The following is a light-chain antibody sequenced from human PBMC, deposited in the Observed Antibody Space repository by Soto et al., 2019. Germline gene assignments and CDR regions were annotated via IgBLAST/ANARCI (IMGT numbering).Light chain of an antibody. J-gene: IGKJ3*01. V-gene: IGKV3-20*01. CDR1: ETVSSRY. CDR2: GAS. Sequence: ESVLTQSPGTLSLSPGERATLSCRASETVSSRYLAWYQQKPGQAPRLLIYGASSRATGIPDRFSGSGSGTDFTLTISRLEPEDSAVYYCQQYGSLPLFTFGPGTKVDIK. CDR3: QQYGSLPLFT.